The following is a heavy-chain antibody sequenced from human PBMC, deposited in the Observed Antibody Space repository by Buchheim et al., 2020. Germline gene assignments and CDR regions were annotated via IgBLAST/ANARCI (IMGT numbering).Heavy chain of an antibody. CDR2: INPGGGST. J-gene: IGHJ5*02. CDR3: ARTPGSWFDP. V-gene: IGHV1-46*01. D-gene: IGHD1-1*01. CDR1: GYTFTSYY. Sequence: QVQLVQSGAEVKQPGASVKVSCKASGYTFTSYYMHWVRQAPGQGLEWMGLINPGGGSTTYAQKFQGRVTMPRDTSPSTVYMALSGLRSEDTAVYYCARTPGSWFDPWGQGTL.